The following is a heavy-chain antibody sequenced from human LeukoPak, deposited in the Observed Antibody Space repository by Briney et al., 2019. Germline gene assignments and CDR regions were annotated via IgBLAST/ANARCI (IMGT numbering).Heavy chain of an antibody. V-gene: IGHV3-23*01. D-gene: IGHD2-2*01. CDR1: GFTFSGYA. Sequence: PGGSLRLSCAVSGFTFSGYAMSWVRQAPGKGLEWVSSISAGGSSSYYADSVKGRFTISGDNSKNTLYVQMNTLRAEDSALYYCAKGLPRGLPAAEHFDYWGQGTLVTVSP. CDR2: ISAGGSSS. CDR3: AKGLPRGLPAAEHFDY. J-gene: IGHJ4*02.